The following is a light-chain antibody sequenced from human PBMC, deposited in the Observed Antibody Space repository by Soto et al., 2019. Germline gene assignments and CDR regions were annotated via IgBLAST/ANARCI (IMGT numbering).Light chain of an antibody. CDR2: DGF. Sequence: DIQMTQSPSTLSASVGDRVTITCRASQSINNWLAWYQQKPGKAPKLLIYDGFSLESGVPLRFSGSGFGTEFTLTISSLQPDDSATSYCQQYKRYSLTFGGGTKVEIK. CDR1: QSINNW. J-gene: IGKJ4*01. V-gene: IGKV1-5*01. CDR3: QQYKRYSLT.